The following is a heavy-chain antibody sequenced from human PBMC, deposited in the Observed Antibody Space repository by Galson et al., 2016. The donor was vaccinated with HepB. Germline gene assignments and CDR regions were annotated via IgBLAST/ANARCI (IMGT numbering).Heavy chain of an antibody. D-gene: IGHD4-17*01. CDR3: ARGETFGDYGSVAS. J-gene: IGHJ5*02. V-gene: IGHV1-69*13. CDR2: LIPMFHTP. Sequence: SVKVSCKASGGSFSNFAVSWVRQAPGQGLEWMGGLIPMFHTPNYAQNFQARVTLTADGSTNTAYMELSSLRFDDTAIYFCARGETFGDYGSVASWGQGTLVTVSS. CDR1: GGSFSNFA.